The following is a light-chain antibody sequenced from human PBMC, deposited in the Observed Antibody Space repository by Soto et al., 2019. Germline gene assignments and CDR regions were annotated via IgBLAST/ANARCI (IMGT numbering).Light chain of an antibody. CDR1: SSDVGIYNY. CDR2: QVT. CDR3: SSYTGSTNYV. V-gene: IGLV2-14*01. J-gene: IGLJ1*01. Sequence: SVLTQPASVSGSPGQSITISCTGTSSDVGIYNYVPWYQQHPGKAPKLMIYQVTNRPSGVSNRFSGSKSGNTASLTISGLQAEDEADYYCSSYTGSTNYVFGTGTKVTVL.